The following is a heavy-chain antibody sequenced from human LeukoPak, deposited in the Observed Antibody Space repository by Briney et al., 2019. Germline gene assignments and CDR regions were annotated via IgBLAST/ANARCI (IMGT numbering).Heavy chain of an antibody. CDR3: AKDQNYYDSSGYYRSAPGGLIDY. Sequence: GGSLRLSCAASGFTFSSYGMHWVRQAPGKGLEWVAFIRYDGSNKYYADSVKGRFTISRDNSKNTLYLQMNSLRAEDTAVYYCAKDQNYYDSSGYYRSAPGGLIDYWGQGTLVTVSS. CDR1: GFTFSSYG. D-gene: IGHD3-22*01. CDR2: IRYDGSNK. J-gene: IGHJ4*02. V-gene: IGHV3-30*02.